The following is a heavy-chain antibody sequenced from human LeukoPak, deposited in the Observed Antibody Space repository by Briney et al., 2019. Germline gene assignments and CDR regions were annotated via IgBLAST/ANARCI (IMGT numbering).Heavy chain of an antibody. CDR3: AKDSGGLLWFGELSHFDY. Sequence: GGSLRLSCAASGFTFDGYAMHWVRQAPGKGLEWVSGISWNSGSIGYADSVKGRFTISRDNAKNSLYLQMNSLRAEDTALYYCAKDSGGLLWFGELSHFDYWGQGTLVTVSS. J-gene: IGHJ4*02. D-gene: IGHD3-10*01. V-gene: IGHV3-9*01. CDR2: ISWNSGSI. CDR1: GFTFDGYA.